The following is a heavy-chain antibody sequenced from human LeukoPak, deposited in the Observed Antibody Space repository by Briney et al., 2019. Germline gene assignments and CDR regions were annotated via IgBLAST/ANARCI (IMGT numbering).Heavy chain of an antibody. V-gene: IGHV6-1*01. Sequence: SQTRSLTCAISGDSVSSNSAAWNWIRQSPSRVLEWLGRTYYRSKWFNDYAVSVKSRITINPDTSKNQFSLQLTSVTPEDTAVYYCVRDYHYYYDYWGQGTLVTVSS. CDR2: TYYRSKWFN. J-gene: IGHJ4*02. D-gene: IGHD2-2*01. CDR3: VRDYHYYYDY. CDR1: GDSVSSNSAA.